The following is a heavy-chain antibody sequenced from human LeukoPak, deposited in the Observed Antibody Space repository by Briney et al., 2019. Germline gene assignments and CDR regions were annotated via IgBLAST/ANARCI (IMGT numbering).Heavy chain of an antibody. Sequence: ASVTVSCKASGYTFTGYYMHWVRQAPGQGLEWMGWINPNSGGTNYAQKFQGRVTMTRDTSISTAYMELSRLRSDDTAVYYCASGSIWFGELSRYYFDYWGQGTLVTVSS. CDR1: GYTFTGYY. D-gene: IGHD3-10*01. V-gene: IGHV1-2*02. CDR2: INPNSGGT. CDR3: ASGSIWFGELSRYYFDY. J-gene: IGHJ4*02.